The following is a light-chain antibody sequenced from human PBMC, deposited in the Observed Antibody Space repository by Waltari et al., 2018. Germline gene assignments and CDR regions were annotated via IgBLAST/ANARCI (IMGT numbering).Light chain of an antibody. Sequence: QSALAQPASVSGSPGQSITISCTGSSSDIGAFDLVSWYQQHPGRAPRFIIRNVSERPSGVPHRCSGSKSGNTASLTISSLRSEDESLYFCSSFTTGSTGLFGGGTKLTVL. CDR1: SSDIGAFDL. J-gene: IGLJ2*01. V-gene: IGLV2-14*03. CDR2: NVS. CDR3: SSFTTGSTGL.